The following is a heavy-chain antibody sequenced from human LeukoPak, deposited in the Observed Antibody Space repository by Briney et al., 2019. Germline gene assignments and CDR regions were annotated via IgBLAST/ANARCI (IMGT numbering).Heavy chain of an antibody. J-gene: IGHJ4*02. Sequence: SETLSLTCTVSGGSISRYYWSWIRQPPGKGLEWIGYIYYSGSTNYNPSLKSRVTISVDTSKNQFSLKLSSVTAADTAMYYCARHDMDVAGAGLVYFDYWGQGTLVTVSS. D-gene: IGHD1-26*01. CDR1: GGSISRYY. V-gene: IGHV4-59*08. CDR3: ARHDMDVAGAGLVYFDY. CDR2: IYYSGST.